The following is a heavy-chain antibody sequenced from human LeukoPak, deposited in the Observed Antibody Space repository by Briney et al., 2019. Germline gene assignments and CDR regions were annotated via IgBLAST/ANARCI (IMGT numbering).Heavy chain of an antibody. D-gene: IGHD3-22*01. CDR2: IIPIFGTA. Sequence: SVKVSCKASRGTFSSYDISWVRQAPAQGLEWMGRIIPIFGTANYAQKFQGRVTITTGDSTSTAYMELSSLRSEDTAVYYCARGTYYYDSSGYYYWFDPWGQGTLVTVSS. CDR1: RGTFSSYD. V-gene: IGHV1-69*05. J-gene: IGHJ5*02. CDR3: ARGTYYYDSSGYYYWFDP.